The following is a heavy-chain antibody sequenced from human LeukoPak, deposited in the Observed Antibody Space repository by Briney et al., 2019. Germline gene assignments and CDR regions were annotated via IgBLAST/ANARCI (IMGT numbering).Heavy chain of an antibody. CDR1: GYTFTSYY. Sequence: ASVKVSCKASGYTFTSYYMHWVRQAPGQGLEWMGIINPSGGSTSYAQKFQGRVTMTRDMSTSTVYMELSSLRSEDTAVCYCARASGFGEGLSGYYYYMDVWGKGTTVTVSS. CDR2: INPSGGST. V-gene: IGHV1-46*01. CDR3: ARASGFGEGLSGYYYYMDV. D-gene: IGHD3-10*01. J-gene: IGHJ6*03.